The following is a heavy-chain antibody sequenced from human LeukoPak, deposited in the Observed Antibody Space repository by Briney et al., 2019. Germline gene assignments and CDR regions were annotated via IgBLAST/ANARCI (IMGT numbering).Heavy chain of an antibody. CDR3: ARLGDDYYGMDV. J-gene: IGHJ6*02. D-gene: IGHD2-21*02. CDR1: GFTFSSNY. Sequence: GGSLRLSCAASGFTFSSNYMSWVRQAPGKGLEWVSVIYSGGSTYYADSVKGRFTISRDNSKNTLYLQMNSLRAEDTAVYYCARLGDDYYGMDVWGQGTTVTVSS. CDR2: IYSGGST. V-gene: IGHV3-53*01.